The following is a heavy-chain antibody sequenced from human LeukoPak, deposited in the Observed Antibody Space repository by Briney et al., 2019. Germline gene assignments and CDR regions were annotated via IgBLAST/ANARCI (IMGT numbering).Heavy chain of an antibody. V-gene: IGHV4-61*02. J-gene: IGHJ3*02. CDR2: IYTSGST. D-gene: IGHD1-1*01. CDR1: GGSISSGSYY. Sequence: SETLSLTCAASGGSISSGSYYWSWIRQPAGKGLEWIGRIYTSGSTNYNPSLKSRVTISVDTSKNQFSLKLSSVTAADTAVYYCTRRVATTGIYAFDIWGQGTMVTVSS. CDR3: TRRVATTGIYAFDI.